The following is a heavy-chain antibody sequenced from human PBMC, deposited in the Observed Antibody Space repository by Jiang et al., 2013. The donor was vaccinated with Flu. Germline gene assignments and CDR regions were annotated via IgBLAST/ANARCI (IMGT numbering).Heavy chain of an antibody. D-gene: IGHD3-10*01. CDR1: GGSISSGGYY. CDR2: IYYSGST. J-gene: IGHJ4*02. V-gene: IGHV4-31*03. Sequence: PGLVKPSQTLSLTCTVSGGSISSGGYYWSWIRQHPGKGLEWIGYIYYSGSTYYNPSLKSRVTISVGTSKNQLSLKLSSVTAADTAVYYCARSPNRYYGSGSYYNGGDYWGQGTLVTVSS. CDR3: ARSPNRYYGSGSYYNGGDY.